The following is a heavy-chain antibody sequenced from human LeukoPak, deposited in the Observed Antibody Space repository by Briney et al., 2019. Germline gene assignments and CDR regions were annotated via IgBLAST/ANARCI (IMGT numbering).Heavy chain of an antibody. CDR3: ARGRRIAAAGLYYFDY. J-gene: IGHJ4*02. D-gene: IGHD6-13*01. CDR2: ISNSGTTI. Sequence: GGSLRLSCTASGFTFRSFEMNWVRQAPGRGLEWVSYISNSGTTIYYADSVKGRFTVSRDSAKNSLYLQMNTLRAEDTAVYYCARGRRIAAAGLYYFDYWGQGTLVTVSS. V-gene: IGHV3-48*03. CDR1: GFTFRSFE.